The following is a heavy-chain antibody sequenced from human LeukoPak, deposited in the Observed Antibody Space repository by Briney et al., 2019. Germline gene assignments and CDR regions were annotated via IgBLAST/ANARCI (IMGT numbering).Heavy chain of an antibody. V-gene: IGHV3-23*01. CDR1: GFTFSSYA. J-gene: IGHJ4*02. CDR2: ITDNGVST. Sequence: GGSLRLSCAASGFTFSSYAMNWVPQAPGKGLEWVSAITDNGVSTYYADSVKGRFTISRDNSKNTLYLQMNSLRVEDTAIYYCARIAAAAHGGAYYFDYWGQGTLVTVSS. D-gene: IGHD6-13*01. CDR3: ARIAAAAHGGAYYFDY.